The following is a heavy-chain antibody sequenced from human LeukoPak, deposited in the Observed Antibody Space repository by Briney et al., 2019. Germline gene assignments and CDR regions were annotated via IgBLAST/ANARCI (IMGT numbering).Heavy chain of an antibody. D-gene: IGHD6-19*01. CDR1: GGSFSGYY. CDR3: ARARYNSGWYGL. Sequence: SETLSLTCAVYGGSFSGYYWSWIRQPPGKGLEWIGEINHSGSTNYNPSLKSRVTISVDTSKNQFSLKLSSVTAADTAVYYCARARYNSGWYGLWGQGTLVTVSS. CDR2: INHSGST. J-gene: IGHJ4*02. V-gene: IGHV4-34*01.